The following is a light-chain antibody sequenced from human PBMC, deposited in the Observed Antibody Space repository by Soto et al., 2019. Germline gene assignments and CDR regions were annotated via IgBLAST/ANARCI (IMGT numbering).Light chain of an antibody. J-gene: IGKJ4*01. Sequence: EIVLTQSPLSLPVTPGEPASLSCRSSQNLLHSNGYNYLNWYLQKPGQSPQLLIYLGSNRASGVPDRFSGSGSGTDFTLTIIRVEAEDVGLYFCAQGLATPFTFGGGTKVEIK. CDR2: LGS. CDR3: AQGLATPFT. V-gene: IGKV2-28*01. CDR1: QNLLHSNGYNY.